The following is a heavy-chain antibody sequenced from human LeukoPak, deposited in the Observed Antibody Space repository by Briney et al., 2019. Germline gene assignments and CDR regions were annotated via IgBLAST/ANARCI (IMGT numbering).Heavy chain of an antibody. CDR2: IYYSGST. V-gene: IGHV4-59*01. CDR1: GGSISSYY. D-gene: IGHD6-13*01. Sequence: SETLSLTCTVSGGSISSYYWSWIRQPPGKGLEWIGYIYYSGSTNYNPSLKSRVTISVDTSKNQFSLKLSSVTAADTAVYYCARYSSSSFDPWGQGTLVTVSS. J-gene: IGHJ5*02. CDR3: ARYSSSSFDP.